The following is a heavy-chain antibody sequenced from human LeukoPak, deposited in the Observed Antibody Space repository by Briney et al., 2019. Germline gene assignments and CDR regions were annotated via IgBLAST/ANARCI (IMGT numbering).Heavy chain of an antibody. J-gene: IGHJ6*02. Sequence: GTSLRLSCAASGYNFNRHGIPWVRQAPGKGLEWVALIWYDGSKKTYADSVKGRFTISRDNSKNILYLQMDSLRVEDTAVYYCARLYGDYLMDIWGQGTTVIVSS. CDR3: ARLYGDYLMDI. D-gene: IGHD4-17*01. CDR1: GYNFNRHG. V-gene: IGHV3-33*01. CDR2: IWYDGSKK.